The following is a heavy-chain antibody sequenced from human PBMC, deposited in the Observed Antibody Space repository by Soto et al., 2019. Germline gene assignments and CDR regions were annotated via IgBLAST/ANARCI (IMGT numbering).Heavy chain of an antibody. Sequence: SQTLSLTCFISGDRVSSNTVAWNCIRQSPSRGLEWLGRTYYRSKWYDDYAESVKSRITINPDTSKNQFSLHLNSVTLGDTAVYYCARRGFGYQVNWFDARDQGTMFTVAS. CDR2: TYYRSKWYD. CDR1: GDRVSSNTVA. CDR3: ARRGFGYQVNWFDA. D-gene: IGHD2-2*01. V-gene: IGHV6-1*01. J-gene: IGHJ5*02.